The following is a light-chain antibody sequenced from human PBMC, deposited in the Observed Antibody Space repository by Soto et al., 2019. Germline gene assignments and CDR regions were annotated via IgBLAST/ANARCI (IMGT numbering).Light chain of an antibody. CDR1: SSDVGDYNH. CDR2: DVS. V-gene: IGLV2-14*01. CDR3: SSYTTSSTL. J-gene: IGLJ2*01. Sequence: QSALTQPASVSGSPGQWITISCTGTSSDVGDYNHVSWYQQHPGRAPKLMIYDVSHRPSGVSNRFSGSKSGNTASLTISGLQAEDEADYYCSSYTTSSTLFGGGTKVTVL.